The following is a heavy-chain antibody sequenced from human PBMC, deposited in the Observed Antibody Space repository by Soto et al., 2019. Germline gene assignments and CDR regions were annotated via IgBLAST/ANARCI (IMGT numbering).Heavy chain of an antibody. V-gene: IGHV1-46*01. CDR2: INPSGGST. CDR3: ARDHRRNDAFDI. Sequence: ASVKVSCKASGYTFTSYYMHWVRQAPGQGLEWMGIINPSGGSTSYAQKFKGRVTMTRDTSTSTVYMELSSLRSEDTAVYYCARDHRRNDAFDIWGQGTMVTVSS. CDR1: GYTFTSYY. J-gene: IGHJ3*02. D-gene: IGHD4-4*01.